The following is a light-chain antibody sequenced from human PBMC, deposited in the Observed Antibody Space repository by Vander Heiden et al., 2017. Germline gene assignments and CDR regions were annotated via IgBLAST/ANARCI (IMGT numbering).Light chain of an antibody. J-gene: IGKJ1*01. CDR2: AAS. CDR1: QNISNY. V-gene: IGKV1-39*01. Sequence: DIQMTQSPSSLSASVGDRVTITCRASQNISNYLNWYQQSPGTAPKLLIYAASSLQSGVPSRFSGSGSGTDFTLTISSLPPDDFATYYCQQGYSAPAFGQGTKVEI. CDR3: QQGYSAPA.